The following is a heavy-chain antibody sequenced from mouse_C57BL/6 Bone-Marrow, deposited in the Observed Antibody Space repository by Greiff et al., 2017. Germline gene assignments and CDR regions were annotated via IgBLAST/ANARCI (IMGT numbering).Heavy chain of an antibody. D-gene: IGHD4-1*01. V-gene: IGHV5-16*01. CDR2: INYDGSST. CDR1: GFTFSDYY. J-gene: IGHJ1*03. CDR3: AGERNWDWYFDV. Sequence: EVHLVESEGGLVQPGSSMKLSCTASGFTFSDYYMAWVRQVPEKGLEWVANINYDGSSTYYLDSLKSRFIISRDNAKNILSLQMSSLMSEYTATYYCAGERNWDWYFDVWGTGTTVTVSS.